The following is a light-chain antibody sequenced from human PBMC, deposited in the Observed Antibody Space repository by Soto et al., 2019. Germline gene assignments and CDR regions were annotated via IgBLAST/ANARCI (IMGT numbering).Light chain of an antibody. CDR2: SNN. CDR3: AAWDDSLNVYV. J-gene: IGLJ1*01. Sequence: QSVLPQPPSASGPPGQRLTISCSGSSSNVGRNSVNWYQQLPGTAPKLLIYSNNQRPSGVPDRFSGSKSGSSASLAISGLQSEDEADYYCAAWDDSLNVYVFGTGTKVTVL. CDR1: SSNVGRNS. V-gene: IGLV1-44*01.